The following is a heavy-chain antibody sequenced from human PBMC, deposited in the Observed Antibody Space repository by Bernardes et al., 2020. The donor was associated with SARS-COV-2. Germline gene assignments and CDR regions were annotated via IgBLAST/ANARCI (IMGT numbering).Heavy chain of an antibody. Sequence: GESLKISYKLSGYRFNNNWIAWVRQMPGKGLEWMGIINPRDSDTRYGPSFKGQVTFSVDDATTTAYLQWSSLKASDSAVYYCARQATGNYDYWGQGTQVTVSS. CDR3: ARQATGNYDY. J-gene: IGHJ4*02. V-gene: IGHV5-51*01. CDR2: INPRDSDT. CDR1: GYRFNNNW. D-gene: IGHD1-7*01.